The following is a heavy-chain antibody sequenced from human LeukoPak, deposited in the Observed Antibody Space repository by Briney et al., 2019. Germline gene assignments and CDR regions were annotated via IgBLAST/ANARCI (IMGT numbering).Heavy chain of an antibody. CDR1: GFTFSSYW. Sequence: GGSLRLSCAASGFTFSSYWMHWVRQAPGKGLVWVSRINSDGSSTSYADSVKGRFTISRDNAKNTLYLQMNSLRAEDTAVYYCARGSGFYYYYYYMDVWGKGTTATVSS. D-gene: IGHD6-19*01. V-gene: IGHV3-74*01. CDR3: ARGSGFYYYYYYMDV. J-gene: IGHJ6*03. CDR2: INSDGSST.